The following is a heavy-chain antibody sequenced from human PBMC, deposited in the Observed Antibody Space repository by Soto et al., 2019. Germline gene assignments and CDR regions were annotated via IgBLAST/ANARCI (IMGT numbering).Heavy chain of an antibody. Sequence: SLRLSCAASGFTFSSYGMHWVRQAPGKGLEWVAVISYDGSNKYYADSVKGRFTISRDNSKNTLYLQMNSLRAEDTAVYYCAKDSRYYGSGSYYIPGDWFDPWGQGTLVTVSS. CDR1: GFTFSSYG. CDR3: AKDSRYYGSGSYYIPGDWFDP. D-gene: IGHD3-10*01. V-gene: IGHV3-30*18. CDR2: ISYDGSNK. J-gene: IGHJ5*02.